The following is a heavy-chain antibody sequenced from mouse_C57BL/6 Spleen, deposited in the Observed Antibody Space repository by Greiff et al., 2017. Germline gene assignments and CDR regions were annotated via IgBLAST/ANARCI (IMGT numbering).Heavy chain of an antibody. CDR3: ARSGGYYYFDY. D-gene: IGHD3-1*01. J-gene: IGHJ2*01. Sequence: EVKLMESGGGLVKPGGSLKLSCAASGFTFSDYGMHWVRQAPEKGLEWVAYISSGSSTIYYADTVKGRFTISSDNAKNTLFLQMTSLRSEDTAMYYCARSGGYYYFDYWGQGTTLTVSS. V-gene: IGHV5-17*01. CDR2: ISSGSSTI. CDR1: GFTFSDYG.